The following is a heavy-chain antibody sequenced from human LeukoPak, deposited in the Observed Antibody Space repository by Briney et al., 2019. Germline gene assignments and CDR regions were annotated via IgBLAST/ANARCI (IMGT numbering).Heavy chain of an antibody. CDR1: GFTFSTCI. CDR3: ARRDDYSAYDC. V-gene: IGHV3-64D*06. J-gene: IGHJ4*02. CDR2: ITGNGGST. Sequence: GGSLRLSCSSSGFTFSTCIMHWVRQAPGKGLETVSAITGNGGSTFYADSVKGRFTISRDNSKNTLYLQMSSLRAEDTAMYYCARRDDYSAYDCWGQGTLVTVSS. D-gene: IGHD5-24*01.